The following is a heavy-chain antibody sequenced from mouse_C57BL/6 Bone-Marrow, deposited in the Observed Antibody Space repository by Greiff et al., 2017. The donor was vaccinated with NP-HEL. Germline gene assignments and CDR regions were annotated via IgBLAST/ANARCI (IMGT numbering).Heavy chain of an antibody. Sequence: VQLQQSGPELVKPGASVKISCKASGYSFTGYYMNWVKQSPEKSLEWIGEINPSTGGTTYNQKFKAKATLTVDKSSSTAYMQLKSLTSEDFAVYYCARGAIYYGNPWFAYWGQGTLVTVSA. CDR3: ARGAIYYGNPWFAY. D-gene: IGHD2-1*01. V-gene: IGHV1-42*01. CDR2: INPSTGGT. CDR1: GYSFTGYY. J-gene: IGHJ3*01.